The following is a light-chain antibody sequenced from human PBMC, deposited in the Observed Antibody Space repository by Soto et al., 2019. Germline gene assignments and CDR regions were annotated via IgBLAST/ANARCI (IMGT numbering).Light chain of an antibody. V-gene: IGLV3-21*02. CDR2: DDG. CDR3: QVWDSSSDHWV. Sequence: SYELSQPPSVSVAPGQTARIACGGNSIGNKSVHWYQQKPGQAPVLVVYDDGDRPSGIPERFSGSNSENTATLTISGVDAGDEADYYCQVWDSSSDHWVFGGGTKLTVL. CDR1: SIGNKS. J-gene: IGLJ3*02.